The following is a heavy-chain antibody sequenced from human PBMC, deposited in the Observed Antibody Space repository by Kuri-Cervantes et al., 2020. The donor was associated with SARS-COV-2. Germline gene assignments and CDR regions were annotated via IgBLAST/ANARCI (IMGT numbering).Heavy chain of an antibody. CDR1: GGSISSSSYY. V-gene: IGHV4-39*01. CDR2: IYYSGST. D-gene: IGHD3-10*01. Sequence: ESLKISCTVSGGSISSSSYYWGWIRQPPGKGLEWIGSIYYSGSTYYNPSLKSRVTISVDTSKNQFSLKLSSVTAADTAVYYCARLTVYYGSGSYLSDYYYYYYMDVWGKGTTVTVSS. J-gene: IGHJ6*03. CDR3: ARLTVYYGSGSYLSDYYYYYYMDV.